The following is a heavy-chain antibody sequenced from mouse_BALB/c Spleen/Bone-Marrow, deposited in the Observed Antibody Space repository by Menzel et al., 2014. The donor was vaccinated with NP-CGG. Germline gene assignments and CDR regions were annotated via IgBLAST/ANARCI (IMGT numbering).Heavy chain of an antibody. CDR2: INPGSGGT. D-gene: IGHD4-1*01. CDR1: GYAFTNYL. CDR3: ARCLTGTSALDF. J-gene: IGHJ4*01. Sequence: QVQLKQSGAELVKPGTSVKVSCKASGYAFTNYLIEWVRQRPGQGLEWIGVINPGSGGTNYNEKFRGKATLTADKSSSSSYMQFSSLTSDDSAVYVCARCLTGTSALDFWGQGTPVTVSS. V-gene: IGHV1-54*01.